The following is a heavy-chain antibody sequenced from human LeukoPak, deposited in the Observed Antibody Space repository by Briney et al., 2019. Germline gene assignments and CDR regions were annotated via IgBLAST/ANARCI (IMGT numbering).Heavy chain of an antibody. CDR1: GGPLSTYT. CDR2: IYHGGTT. J-gene: IGHJ4*02. CDR3: ARDTSVGSGMQY. D-gene: IGHD3-10*01. Sequence: SETLSLTCSVSGGPLSTYTWSWVRQSPGKGLEWIGYIYHGGTTNYSPSLKSRATISAHTARNQFSLRLRSVTAADTAIYYCARDTSVGSGMQYWGRGTLVSVSS. V-gene: IGHV4-59*01.